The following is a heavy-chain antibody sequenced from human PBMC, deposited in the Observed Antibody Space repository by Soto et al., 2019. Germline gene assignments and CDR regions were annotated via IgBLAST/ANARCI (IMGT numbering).Heavy chain of an antibody. CDR1: GYTFTSYG. CDR3: ARVLPLLDP. CDR2: INAYNGNT. J-gene: IGHJ5*02. Sequence: QVQLVQSGAEVKKPGASVKVSCKASGYTFTSYGISWVRQAPGQGLEWMGWINAYNGNTNYAQKLQGRVTMTTDTSPIRTYIALSGPGYDDTAVYSCARVLPLLDPWGQGTLVTVSS. V-gene: IGHV1-18*01.